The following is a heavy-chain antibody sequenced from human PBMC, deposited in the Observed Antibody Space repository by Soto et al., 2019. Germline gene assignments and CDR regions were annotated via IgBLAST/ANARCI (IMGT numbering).Heavy chain of an antibody. CDR3: ATSYGNAWYTY. Sequence: PSETLSLTCAVYGGSVSDPYWSWIRQSPGKGLEWIGEINHIGGTNYNPSLKSRVTMSVDTSKNQFTLHLSSVTVADTAVYYCATSYGNAWYTYWGQGTQVTVSS. CDR1: GGSVSDPY. V-gene: IGHV4-34*01. J-gene: IGHJ4*02. D-gene: IGHD6-13*01. CDR2: INHIGGT.